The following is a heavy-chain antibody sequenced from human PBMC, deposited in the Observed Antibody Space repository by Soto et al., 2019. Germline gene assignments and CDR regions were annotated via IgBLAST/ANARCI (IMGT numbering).Heavy chain of an antibody. J-gene: IGHJ6*03. CDR2: ISSSSSTI. CDR3: ARDRWGTLDYYYYYMDV. Sequence: GGSLRLSCAASGFTFSSYSMNWVRQAPGKGLEWVSYISSSSSTIYYADSVKGRFTISRDNAKNSLYLQMNSLRAEDTAVYYCARDRWGTLDYYYYYMDVWGKGTTVTVSS. D-gene: IGHD2-8*02. V-gene: IGHV3-48*01. CDR1: GFTFSSYS.